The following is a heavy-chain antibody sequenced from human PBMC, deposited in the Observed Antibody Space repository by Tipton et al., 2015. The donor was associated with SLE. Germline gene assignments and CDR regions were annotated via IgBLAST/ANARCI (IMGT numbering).Heavy chain of an antibody. Sequence: QSGAEVKKPGSSVKVSCKASGGTFSSYAISWVRQARGQRLEWIGWVVVGSGNTNYAQKFQERVTITRDMSTSTAYMELSSLRSEDTAVYYCARGALDGYDFWSGYYHGTSRDGMDVWGQGTTVTVSS. V-gene: IGHV1-58*02. CDR2: VVVGSGNT. D-gene: IGHD3-3*01. CDR1: GGTFSSYA. CDR3: ARGALDGYDFWSGYYHGTSRDGMDV. J-gene: IGHJ6*02.